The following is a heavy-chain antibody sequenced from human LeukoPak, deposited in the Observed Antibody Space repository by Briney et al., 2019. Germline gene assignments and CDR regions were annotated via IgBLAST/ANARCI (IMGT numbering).Heavy chain of an antibody. V-gene: IGHV1-2*02. CDR1: GYTFTGYY. Sequence: ASVKVSCKASGYTFTGYYMHWVRQAPGQGLEWMGWINPNSGGTNYAQKFQGRVTMTRDTSISTAYMELSRLRSDDTAVYYCASSHGSANNWFDPWGRGTLVTVSP. CDR3: ASSHGSANNWFDP. CDR2: INPNSGGT. J-gene: IGHJ5*02. D-gene: IGHD3-10*01.